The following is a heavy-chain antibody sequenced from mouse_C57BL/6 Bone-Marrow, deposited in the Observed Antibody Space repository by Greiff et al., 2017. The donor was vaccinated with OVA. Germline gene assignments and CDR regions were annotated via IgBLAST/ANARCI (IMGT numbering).Heavy chain of an antibody. CDR2: ISSGSSTI. D-gene: IGHD1-1*01. CDR3: AKTYGSRAWFAY. J-gene: IGHJ3*01. Sequence: DVHLVESGGGLVKPGGSLKLSCAASGFTFSDYGMHWVRQAPEKGLEWVAYISSGSSTIYYADTVKGRFTISRDNAKNTLFLQMTSLRSEDTAMYYCAKTYGSRAWFAYWGQGTLVTVSA. V-gene: IGHV5-17*01. CDR1: GFTFSDYG.